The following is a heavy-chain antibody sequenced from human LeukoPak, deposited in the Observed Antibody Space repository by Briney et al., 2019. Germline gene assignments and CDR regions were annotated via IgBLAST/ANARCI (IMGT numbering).Heavy chain of an antibody. CDR2: ISSSGSAI. CDR3: ASKGGFDD. CDR1: GFSFSSYE. D-gene: IGHD2-15*01. V-gene: IGHV3-48*03. Sequence: GGSLRLSCAASGFSFSSYEMTWVRQAPGKGLEWVSYISSSGSAIFYADSVKGRFTISRDNAKNSLFLQMNSLGAEDTAFYYCASKGGFDDWGQGTLVTVSS. J-gene: IGHJ4*02.